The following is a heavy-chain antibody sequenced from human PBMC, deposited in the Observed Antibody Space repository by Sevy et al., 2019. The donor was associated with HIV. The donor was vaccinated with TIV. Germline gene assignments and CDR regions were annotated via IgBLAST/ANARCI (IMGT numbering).Heavy chain of an antibody. V-gene: IGHV3-21*01. CDR1: GFTFSSYS. Sequence: GGSLRLSCAASGFTFSSYSMNWVRQAPGKGLEGVSSISSSSSYIYYADSVKGRFTISRDNAKNSLYLQMNSLRAEDTAVYYCASSFSGDRAYYYYYYMDVWGKGTTVTVSS. CDR3: ASSFSGDRAYYYYYYMDV. D-gene: IGHD1-26*01. J-gene: IGHJ6*03. CDR2: ISSSSSYI.